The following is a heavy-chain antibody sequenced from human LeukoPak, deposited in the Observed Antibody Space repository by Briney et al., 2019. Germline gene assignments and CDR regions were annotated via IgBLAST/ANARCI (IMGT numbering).Heavy chain of an antibody. D-gene: IGHD1-20*01. Sequence: GGSVRLSRVTSGFTFSSSAMTWVRQAPGKGLEWVSTISVGGGDTNYADSVKGRFTISRDNSKNTLFLQMNSLRVDDTAVYYCAMLASQYLTSWFDYWGQGTLVTVSS. V-gene: IGHV3-23*01. CDR1: GFTFSSSA. CDR3: AMLASQYLTSWFDY. CDR2: ISVGGGDT. J-gene: IGHJ4*02.